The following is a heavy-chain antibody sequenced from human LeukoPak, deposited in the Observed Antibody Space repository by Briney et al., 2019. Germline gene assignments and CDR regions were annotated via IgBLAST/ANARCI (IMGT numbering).Heavy chain of an antibody. V-gene: IGHV3-23*01. CDR3: AGILGYCSGVSCPIKEY. J-gene: IGHJ4*02. CDR2: ISGSGSST. CDR1: GFTFSSYV. D-gene: IGHD2-15*01. Sequence: GGSLRLSCAASGFTFSSYVVSWVRQAPGKGLEWVSAISGSGSSTYYADSVKGRFTISRDNSKNTLYLQMNSLRAEDTAVYYCAGILGYCSGVSCPIKEYWGQGTLVTVSS.